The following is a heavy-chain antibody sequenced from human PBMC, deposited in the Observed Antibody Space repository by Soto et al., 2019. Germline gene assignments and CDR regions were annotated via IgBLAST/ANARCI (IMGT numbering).Heavy chain of an antibody. CDR2: IYYGGST. CDR3: ARAYGGYADY. CDR1: GGSISSYY. Sequence: SETLSLTCTVSGGSISSYYWSWIRQPPGKGLEWIGYIYYGGSTNYNPSLKSRVTISVDTSKNQFSLKLSSVTAADTAVYYCARAYGGYADYWGQGALVTVS. V-gene: IGHV4-59*01. J-gene: IGHJ4*02. D-gene: IGHD5-12*01.